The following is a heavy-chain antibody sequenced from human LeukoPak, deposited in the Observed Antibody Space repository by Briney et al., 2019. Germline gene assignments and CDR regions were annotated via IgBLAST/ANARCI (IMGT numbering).Heavy chain of an antibody. D-gene: IGHD5-12*01. Sequence: SETLSLTCTVSGGSISSYYWSWIRQPPGKGLEWIGYIYYSGSTNYNPSLKSRVTISVDTSKNQFSLKLSSVTAADTAVYYCARSLWLRLFDHWGQGTLVTVSS. CDR3: ARSLWLRLFDH. J-gene: IGHJ4*02. V-gene: IGHV4-59*01. CDR2: IYYSGST. CDR1: GGSISSYY.